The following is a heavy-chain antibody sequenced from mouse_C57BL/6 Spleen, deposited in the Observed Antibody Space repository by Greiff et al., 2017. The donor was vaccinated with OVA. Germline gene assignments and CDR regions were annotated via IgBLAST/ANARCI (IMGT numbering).Heavy chain of an antibody. J-gene: IGHJ4*01. V-gene: IGHV5-9*01. CDR2: ISGGGGNT. D-gene: IGHD1-1*01. CDR1: GFTFSSYT. CDR3: ARHGYYGSRDAMDY. Sequence: EVKLVESGGGLVKPGGSLKLSCAASGFTFSSYTMSWVRQTPEKRLEWVATISGGGGNTYYPDSVKGRFTISRDNAKNTLYLQMSSLRSEDTALYYCARHGYYGSRDAMDYWGQGTSVTVSS.